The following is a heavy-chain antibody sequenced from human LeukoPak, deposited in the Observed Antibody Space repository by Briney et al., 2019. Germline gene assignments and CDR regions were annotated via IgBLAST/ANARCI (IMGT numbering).Heavy chain of an antibody. J-gene: IGHJ4*02. V-gene: IGHV1-2*02. D-gene: IGHD3-22*01. Sequence: ASVKVSCKASGYTFTSYGISWVRQAPGQGLEWMGWINPNSGGTNYAQKFQGRVTMTRDTSISTAYMELSRLRSDDTAVYYCARDQYYDSSGYYPTDYWGQGTLVTVSS. CDR2: INPNSGGT. CDR3: ARDQYYDSSGYYPTDY. CDR1: GYTFTSYG.